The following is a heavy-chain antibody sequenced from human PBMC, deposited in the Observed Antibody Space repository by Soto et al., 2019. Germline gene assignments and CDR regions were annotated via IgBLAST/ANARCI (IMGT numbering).Heavy chain of an antibody. CDR1: GFTFSNYA. CDR2: ISYDGSNK. V-gene: IGHV3-30-3*01. D-gene: IGHD1-26*01. CDR3: ARDVSGSYTMDY. Sequence: PGGSLRLSGAASGFTFSNYAMHWVRQAPGKGLEWMAVISYDGSNKFYVDSVKGRVTISRDNSKNTLYLQMNSLRAEDTAMYYCARDVSGSYTMDYWGQGTRVTVSS. J-gene: IGHJ4*02.